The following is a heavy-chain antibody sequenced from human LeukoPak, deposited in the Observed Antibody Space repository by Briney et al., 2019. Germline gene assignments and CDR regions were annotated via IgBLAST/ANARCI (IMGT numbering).Heavy chain of an antibody. CDR3: TSEVLWFGELYGY. J-gene: IGHJ4*02. V-gene: IGHV3-15*01. CDR2: IKSKTDGGTT. D-gene: IGHD3-10*01. CDR1: GFTFSNAW. Sequence: GGSLRLSCAASGFTFSNAWMSWVRQAPGKGLEWVGRIKSKTDGGTTDYAAPVKGRFTISRDDSKNTLYLQMNSLKTEDTAVYYCTSEVLWFGELYGYWGQGTPVTVSS.